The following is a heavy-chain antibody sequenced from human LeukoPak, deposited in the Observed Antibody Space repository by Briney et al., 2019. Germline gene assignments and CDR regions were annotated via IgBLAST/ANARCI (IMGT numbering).Heavy chain of an antibody. CDR1: GGSISSSSYY. Sequence: PSETLSLTCTVSGGSISSSSYYWGWIRQPPGKGLEWIGSIYYSGSTYYNPSLKSRVTISVDTSKNQFSLKLSSVTAADTAVYYCARHRGLGSWGYQLLYYWFDPWGQGTLVTVSS. CDR3: ARHRGLGSWGYQLLYYWFDP. V-gene: IGHV4-39*01. CDR2: IYYSGST. D-gene: IGHD2-2*02. J-gene: IGHJ5*02.